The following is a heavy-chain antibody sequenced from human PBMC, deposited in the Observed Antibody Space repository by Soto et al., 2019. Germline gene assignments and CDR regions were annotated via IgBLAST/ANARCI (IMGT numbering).Heavy chain of an antibody. CDR3: TRGGTSATYWGLFDY. J-gene: IGHJ4*02. Sequence: GGSLRLSCAASVFTFSSHAMSWVRQAPGKGLEWVSTISSGGDNTYSADSVKGRFTISRDNSKNTLYLQMDSLGADDTAVYYCTRGGTSATYWGLFDYWGQGALVTVSS. D-gene: IGHD7-27*01. CDR1: VFTFSSHA. V-gene: IGHV3-23*01. CDR2: ISSGGDNT.